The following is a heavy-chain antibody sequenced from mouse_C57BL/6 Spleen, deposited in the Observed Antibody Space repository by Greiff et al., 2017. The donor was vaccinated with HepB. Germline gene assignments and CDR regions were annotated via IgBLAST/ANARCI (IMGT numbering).Heavy chain of an antibody. CDR2: IWRGGST. V-gene: IGHV2-5*01. CDR3: AKNDGNSYYYAMDY. CDR1: GFSLTSYG. Sequence: QVQLKESGPGLVQPSQSLSITCTVSGFSLTSYGVHWVRQSPGKGLEWLGVIWRGGSTDYNAAFMSRLSITKDNSKSQVFFKMNSLQADDTAIYYCAKNDGNSYYYAMDYWGQGTSVTVSS. D-gene: IGHD2-1*01. J-gene: IGHJ4*01.